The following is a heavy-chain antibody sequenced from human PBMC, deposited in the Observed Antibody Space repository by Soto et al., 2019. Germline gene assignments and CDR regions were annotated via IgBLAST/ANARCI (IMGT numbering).Heavy chain of an antibody. CDR1: GYTFTSYA. Sequence: ASVKVSCKASGYTFTSYAMHWVRQAPGQRLEWIGWINAGNGNTKYSQKFQGRVTVTRDTSASTAYMELSSLRSEDTAVYYCAREGGYSNAFYYYGMDVWGQGTTVTVSS. CDR2: INAGNGNT. V-gene: IGHV1-3*01. D-gene: IGHD4-4*01. CDR3: AREGGYSNAFYYYGMDV. J-gene: IGHJ6*02.